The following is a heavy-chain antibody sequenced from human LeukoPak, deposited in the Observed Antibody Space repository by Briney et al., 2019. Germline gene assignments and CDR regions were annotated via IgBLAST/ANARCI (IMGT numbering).Heavy chain of an antibody. CDR1: GFTFSSYS. D-gene: IGHD2-21*02. Sequence: PGGSLRLSCAASGFTFSSYSMNWVRQAPGKGLEWVSSISSSSSYIYYADSVKGRFTTSRDNAKNSLYLQMNSLRAEDTAVYYCAREGCGGDCYFDWYFDLWGRGTLVTVSS. CDR2: ISSSSSYI. V-gene: IGHV3-21*01. CDR3: AREGCGGDCYFDWYFDL. J-gene: IGHJ2*01.